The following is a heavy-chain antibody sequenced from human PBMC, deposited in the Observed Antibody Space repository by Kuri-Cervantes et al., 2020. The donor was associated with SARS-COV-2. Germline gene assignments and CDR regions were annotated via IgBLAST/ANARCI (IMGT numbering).Heavy chain of an antibody. CDR3: ARGPTSGGTSSDY. V-gene: IGHV3-33*01. CDR2: IWYDGSNK. Sequence: GESLKISCAASGFTFSSYGMHWVRQAPGKGLERVAVIWYDGSNKYYADSVKGRFTISRDNSKNTLYLQMNSLRAEDTAVYYCARGPTSGGTSSDYWGQGTLVTVSS. D-gene: IGHD1-1*01. CDR1: GFTFSSYG. J-gene: IGHJ4*02.